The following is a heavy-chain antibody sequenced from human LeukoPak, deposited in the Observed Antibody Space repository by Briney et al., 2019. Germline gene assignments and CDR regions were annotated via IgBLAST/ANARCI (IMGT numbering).Heavy chain of an antibody. D-gene: IGHD4-17*01. Sequence: SETLSLTCAVSGGSISSYYWSWIRQPAGKGLEWIGRIYTSGSTNYNPSLKSRVTMSVDTSKNQFSLKLSSVTAADTAVYYCARVLTYYGDYYMDVWGKGTTVTISS. J-gene: IGHJ6*03. CDR2: IYTSGST. CDR3: ARVLTYYGDYYMDV. V-gene: IGHV4-4*07. CDR1: GGSISSYY.